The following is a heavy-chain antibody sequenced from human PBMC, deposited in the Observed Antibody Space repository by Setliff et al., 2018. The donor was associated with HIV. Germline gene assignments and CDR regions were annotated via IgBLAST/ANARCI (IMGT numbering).Heavy chain of an antibody. Sequence: PSETLSLTCSVSGDSISSGSSYWSWIRQPAGKGLEWIGRIYTSGSTDHNPSLRSRVTISIDTSKNQFSLKLTSVTAADTAVYYCARSGVGATTWGSWGQGTLVTVSS. CDR1: GDSISSGSSY. CDR2: IYTSGST. V-gene: IGHV4-61*02. CDR3: ARSGVGATTWGS. D-gene: IGHD1-26*01. J-gene: IGHJ5*02.